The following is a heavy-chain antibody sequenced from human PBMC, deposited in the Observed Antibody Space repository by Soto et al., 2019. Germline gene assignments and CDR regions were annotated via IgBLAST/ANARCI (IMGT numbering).Heavy chain of an antibody. D-gene: IGHD4-17*01. V-gene: IGHV3-48*03. CDR1: GFTFSSYE. CDR2: ISSSGSTI. CDR3: ASPTTEYAFDI. Sequence: GGSLRLSCAASGFTFSSYEMNWVRQAPGKGLEWVSYISSSGSTIYYADSVKGRFTISRDNAKNSLYLQMNSLRAEDTAVYYCASPTTEYAFDIWGQGTMVTVSS. J-gene: IGHJ3*02.